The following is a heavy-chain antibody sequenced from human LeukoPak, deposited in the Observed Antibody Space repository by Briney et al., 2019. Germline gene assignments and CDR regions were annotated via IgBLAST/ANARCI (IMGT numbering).Heavy chain of an antibody. CDR1: GARVSSNSAA. CDR2: PYYRSKWNN. J-gene: IGHJ2*01. Sequence: SQTLALTCAIYGARVSSNSAAWSWIMQSPSRCLERLGRPYYRSKWNNNYAISVKRRITITPDTSKNPSSLQLNSVPPEDTGVYYCARARGYFDLWGRGTLVTVSS. CDR3: ARARGYFDL. D-gene: IGHD3-10*01. V-gene: IGHV6-1*01.